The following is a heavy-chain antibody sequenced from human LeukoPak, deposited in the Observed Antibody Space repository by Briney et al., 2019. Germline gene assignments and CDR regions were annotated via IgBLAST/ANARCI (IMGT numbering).Heavy chain of an antibody. Sequence: GGSLRLSCAASGFTFDDYAMHWVRQAPGKGLEWVANIKQAESERFYVDSVKDRFIIFRDNAENSVYLQMISLRDEDTAVYCCARGRFNYGWGMDVWGQGTTVIVSS. D-gene: IGHD5-18*01. CDR2: IKQAESER. J-gene: IGHJ6*02. V-gene: IGHV3-7*01. CDR3: ARGRFNYGWGMDV. CDR1: GFTFDDYA.